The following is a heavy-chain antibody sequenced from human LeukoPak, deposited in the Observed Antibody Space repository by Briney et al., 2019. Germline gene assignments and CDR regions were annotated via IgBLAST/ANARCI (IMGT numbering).Heavy chain of an antibody. J-gene: IGHJ4*02. Sequence: GGSLRGACAASGFTVSSNYMSWVRQAPGKGLEWVSVIYSGGSTYYADSVKGRFTISRDNSKNTLYLQMNSPRAEDTAVYYCASQWFEYYFDYWGQGTLVTVSS. D-gene: IGHD3-10*01. CDR3: ASQWFEYYFDY. V-gene: IGHV3-66*04. CDR1: GFTVSSNY. CDR2: IYSGGST.